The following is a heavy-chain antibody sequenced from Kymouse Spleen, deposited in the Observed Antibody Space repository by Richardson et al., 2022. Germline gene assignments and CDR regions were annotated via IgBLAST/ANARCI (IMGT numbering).Heavy chain of an antibody. J-gene: IGHJ6*02. D-gene: IGHD3-3*01. V-gene: IGHV4-31*03. CDR3: ARDYDFWSGHYYYGMDV. CDR1: GGSISSGGYY. Sequence: QVQLQESGPGLVKPSQTLSLTCTVSGGSISSGGYYWSWIRQHPGKGLEWIGYIYYSGSTYYNPSLKSRVTISVDTSKNQFSLKLSSVTAADTAVYYCARDYDFWSGHYYYGMDVWGQGTTVTVSS. CDR2: IYYSGST.